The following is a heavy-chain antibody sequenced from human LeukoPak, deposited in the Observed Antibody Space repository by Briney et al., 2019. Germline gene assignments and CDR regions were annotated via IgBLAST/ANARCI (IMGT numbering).Heavy chain of an antibody. CDR1: GGTFSNYA. CDR2: FIPVFGPA. D-gene: IGHD3-10*01. CDR3: ASDYYGSGSYVSESYYYYMDV. Sequence: SVKVSCKASGGTFSNYAVSWVRQAPGQGLEWMGGFIPVFGPANYAQKFQGRVTITADESTSTAYMELSSLRSEDTAVYYCASDYYGSGSYVSESYYYYMDVWGKGTTVTISS. V-gene: IGHV1-69*01. J-gene: IGHJ6*03.